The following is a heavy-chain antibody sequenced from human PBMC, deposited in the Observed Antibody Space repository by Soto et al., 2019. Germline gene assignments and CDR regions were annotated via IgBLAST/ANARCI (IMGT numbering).Heavy chain of an antibody. CDR1: GFTFSSYG. Sequence: GGSLRLSCAASGFTFSSYGMHWVRQAPGKGLEWVAVIWYDGSNKYYADSVKGRFTISRDNSKNTLYLQMNSLRAEDTAVYYCARDSEAGQWLVLGFFNGMDVWGQGTTVTVSS. CDR2: IWYDGSNK. J-gene: IGHJ6*02. V-gene: IGHV3-33*01. D-gene: IGHD6-19*01. CDR3: ARDSEAGQWLVLGFFNGMDV.